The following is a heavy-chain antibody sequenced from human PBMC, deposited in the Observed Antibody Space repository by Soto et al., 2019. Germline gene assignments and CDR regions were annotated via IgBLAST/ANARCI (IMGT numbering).Heavy chain of an antibody. D-gene: IGHD3-3*01. Sequence: ASVKVSCKASGYTFTGYYMHWVRQAPGQGLEWMGWINPNSGGTNYAQKFQGWVTMTRDTSISTAYMELSRLRSDDTAVYYCARGKITIFGVVIIPRAFDIWGQGTMVTVSS. CDR1: GYTFTGYY. J-gene: IGHJ3*02. CDR3: ARGKITIFGVVIIPRAFDI. V-gene: IGHV1-2*04. CDR2: INPNSGGT.